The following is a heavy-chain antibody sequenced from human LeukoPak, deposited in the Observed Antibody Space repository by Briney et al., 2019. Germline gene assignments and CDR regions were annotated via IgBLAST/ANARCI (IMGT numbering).Heavy chain of an antibody. CDR2: IYYSGST. Sequence: SETLSLTCPVYGGSISSYYWSWIRQPPGKGLEWIGCIYYSGSTNYNPSLKSRVTISVDTSKDQFSLKLSSVTAADTAVYNCARASGSYDFWSGYYTPFAFDIWGQGTMVTVSS. CDR3: ARASGSYDFWSGYYTPFAFDI. V-gene: IGHV4-59*01. J-gene: IGHJ3*02. D-gene: IGHD3-3*01. CDR1: GGSISSYY.